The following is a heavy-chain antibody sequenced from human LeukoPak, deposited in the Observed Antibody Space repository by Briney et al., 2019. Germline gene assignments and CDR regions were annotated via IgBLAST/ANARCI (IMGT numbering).Heavy chain of an antibody. Sequence: GGSLRLSCAASGFIFSSYDMNWARQAPGKGPEWISYISADSRIIYYADSVRGRFTISRDNAKNSLFLQMNSLRVEDTGFYFCASLGGWFDPWGQGTLVSVLS. D-gene: IGHD3-16*01. CDR2: ISADSRII. V-gene: IGHV3-48*03. CDR3: ASLGGWFDP. CDR1: GFIFSSYD. J-gene: IGHJ5*02.